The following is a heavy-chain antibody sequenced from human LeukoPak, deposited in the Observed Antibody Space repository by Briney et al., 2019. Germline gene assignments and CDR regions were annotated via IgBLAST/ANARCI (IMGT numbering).Heavy chain of an antibody. Sequence: SETLSLTCADYGGSFSGYYWSWIRQPPGKGLEWIGEINHSGSTNYNPSLKSRVTISVDTSKNQFSLKLSSVTAADTAVYYCARGRFGRVGAKFFQHWGQGTLVTVSS. CDR3: ARGRFGRVGAKFFQH. V-gene: IGHV4-34*01. D-gene: IGHD3/OR15-3a*01. CDR1: GGSFSGYY. CDR2: INHSGST. J-gene: IGHJ1*01.